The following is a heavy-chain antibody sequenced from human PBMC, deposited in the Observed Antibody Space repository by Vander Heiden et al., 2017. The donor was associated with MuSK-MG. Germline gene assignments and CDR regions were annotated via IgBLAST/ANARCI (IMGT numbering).Heavy chain of an antibody. CDR3: ASARGYSYGWDAFDI. D-gene: IGHD5-18*01. J-gene: IGHJ3*02. V-gene: IGHV5-51*03. Sequence: EVQLVQSGAEVKMPGESLKISCTGSGYSFTSYWIGWVRQMPGKGLEWMGIIYPGDSDTRYSPSFQGQVTISADKSISTAYLQWSSLKASDTAMYYCASARGYSYGWDAFDIWGQGTMVTVSS. CDR2: IYPGDSDT. CDR1: GYSFTSYW.